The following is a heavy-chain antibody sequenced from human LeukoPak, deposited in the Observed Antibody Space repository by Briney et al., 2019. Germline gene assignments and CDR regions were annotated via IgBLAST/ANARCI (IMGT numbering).Heavy chain of an antibody. D-gene: IGHD3-10*01. CDR1: SGSFSDYY. CDR3: ARHENGDNYFDN. Sequence: SETLSLTCAVHSGSFSDYYWSWIRQPPGKGLEWIGEINDSGSTNYNPSLKSRVTISVDTSEKQFSLKLSTVTAADTAVYYCARHENGDNYFDNWGQGTLVSVSA. J-gene: IGHJ4*02. CDR2: INDSGST. V-gene: IGHV4-34*01.